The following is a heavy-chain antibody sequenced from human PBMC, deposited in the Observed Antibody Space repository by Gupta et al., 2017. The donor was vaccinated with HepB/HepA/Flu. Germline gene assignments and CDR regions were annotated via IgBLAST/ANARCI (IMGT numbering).Heavy chain of an antibody. Sequence: EVQLVESGGGLVQPGGSMKLSCAASGFTVTGSAMHWVRQASGKGLEWVGRIRSKANSYATAYAASVKGRFTISRDDSKNTAYLQMNSLKTEDTAVYYCTSSTVTSFDYWGQGTLVTVSS. CDR1: GFTVTGSA. CDR3: TSSTVTSFDY. V-gene: IGHV3-73*01. J-gene: IGHJ4*02. D-gene: IGHD4-17*01. CDR2: IRSKANSYAT.